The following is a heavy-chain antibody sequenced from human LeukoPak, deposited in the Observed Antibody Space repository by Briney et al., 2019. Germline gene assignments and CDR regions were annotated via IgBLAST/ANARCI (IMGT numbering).Heavy chain of an antibody. V-gene: IGHV3-11*01. CDR2: ISSRGNLI. CDR3: ARYSSGSSSWHFDL. D-gene: IGHD5-18*01. J-gene: IGHJ2*01. Sequence: GSLRLSCAASGFTFSSYWMSWIRQAPGKGLEWVSHISSRGNLIYYADSVKGRFIISRDNARDSLYLQMNSLRAEDTAVYYCARYSSGSSSWHFDLWGRGALVTVSS. CDR1: GFTFSSYW.